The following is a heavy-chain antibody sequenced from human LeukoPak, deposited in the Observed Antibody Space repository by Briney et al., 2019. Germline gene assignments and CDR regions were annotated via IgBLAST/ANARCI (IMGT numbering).Heavy chain of an antibody. J-gene: IGHJ4*02. Sequence: PGGSLRLSCAASGFTFSSYEMNWVRQAPGKGLEWISHISSSGTTIYYEDSVKGRFTVSRDNAKNSLYLQMNSLRVEDTAVYYCARGGILITFGAIEYWGQGTLVTVSS. V-gene: IGHV3-48*03. D-gene: IGHD3-16*01. CDR1: GFTFSSYE. CDR3: ARGGILITFGAIEY. CDR2: ISSSGTTI.